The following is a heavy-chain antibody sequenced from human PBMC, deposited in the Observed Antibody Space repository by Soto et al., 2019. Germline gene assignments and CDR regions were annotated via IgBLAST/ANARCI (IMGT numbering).Heavy chain of an antibody. CDR3: ARQYCSGTSCYWYFAF. CDR1: GYQFTGSY. V-gene: IGHV1-2*02. D-gene: IGHD2-2*01. J-gene: IGHJ4*02. CDR2: INPDTGST. Sequence: QVRLVQSGADVQRPGASMNISCQASGYQFTGSYLHWVRRAPGHGLQWMGMINPDTGSTTYAETFQERVTMTTDKSAGTVFLGLGRLTSDDTATYYCARQYCSGTSCYWYFAFWGQGTFVSVSS.